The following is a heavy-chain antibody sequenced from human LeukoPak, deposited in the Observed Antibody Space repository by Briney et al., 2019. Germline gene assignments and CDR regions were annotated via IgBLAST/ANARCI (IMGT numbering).Heavy chain of an antibody. D-gene: IGHD1-14*01. CDR1: GGSISSYY. V-gene: IGHV4-4*07. CDR3: GRDRRWRPRKNYYYYYVEV. J-gene: IGHJ6*03. CDR2: IYTSGST. Sequence: SETLSLTCTVSGGSISSYYWSWIRQPAGKGLEWIGRIYTSGSTNYNPSLKSRVTMSVDTSKNQFSLKLSSVTAADTAVYYCGRDRRWRPRKNYYYYYVEVGGKGTPVTVSS.